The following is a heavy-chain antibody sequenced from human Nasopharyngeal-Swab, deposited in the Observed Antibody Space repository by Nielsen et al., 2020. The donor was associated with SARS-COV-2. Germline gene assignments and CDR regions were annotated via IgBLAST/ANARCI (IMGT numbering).Heavy chain of an antibody. D-gene: IGHD5-12*01. CDR3: AREVPYSGHDDAFDI. CDR2: ISWNSGDI. V-gene: IGHV3-9*01. Sequence: GGSLRLSCAASGFTFGDYAMHWVRQAPGKGLEWVSGISWNSGDIEYADSVRGRFTISRDNAKNSLYLQMNSLRAEDTAVYYCAREVPYSGHDDAFDIWGQGTMVTVSA. J-gene: IGHJ3*02. CDR1: GFTFGDYA.